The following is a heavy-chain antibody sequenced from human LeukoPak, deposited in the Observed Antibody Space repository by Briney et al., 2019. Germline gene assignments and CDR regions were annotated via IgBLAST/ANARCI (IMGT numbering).Heavy chain of an antibody. CDR2: ISGSGGST. CDR1: GFTFSSYA. D-gene: IGHD1-1*01. Sequence: GGSLGLSCAASGFTFSSYAMSWVRQAPGKGLQWVSTISGSGGSTYYADSVKGRFTISRDNSKNTLYLQMNSLRAEDTAVYYCARRPGLERYYFDYWGQGTLVTVSS. CDR3: ARRPGLERYYFDY. J-gene: IGHJ4*02. V-gene: IGHV3-23*01.